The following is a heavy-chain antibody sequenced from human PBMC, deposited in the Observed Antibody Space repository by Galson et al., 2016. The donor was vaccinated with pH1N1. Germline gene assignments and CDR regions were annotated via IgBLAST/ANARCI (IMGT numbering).Heavy chain of an antibody. D-gene: IGHD3-10*01. V-gene: IGHV1-69*06. CDR2: ISPIFGSI. J-gene: IGHJ6*02. CDR1: GGTFSNSA. Sequence: SVKVSCKASGGTFSNSAISWVRQAPGQGLEWMGEISPIFGSINYAQRFQGRVTVSADIFTKTAYMELSSLTYEDTAIYYCATAGPLVREILYYSYAMDVWGQGTTVTVSS. CDR3: ATAGPLVREILYYSYAMDV.